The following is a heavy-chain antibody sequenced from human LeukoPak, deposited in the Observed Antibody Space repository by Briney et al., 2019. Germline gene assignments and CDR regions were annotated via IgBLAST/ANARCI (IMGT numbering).Heavy chain of an antibody. CDR3: ARRIVTYYYGSGLDY. Sequence: GGSLRLSCAASGFTYSSYWMSWVRQAPGKGLEWVANIKQDESEEYYVDSVKGRFTISRDNAKNSLYLQMNSLRAEDTAVYFCARRIVTYYYGSGLDYWGQGTQVTVS. V-gene: IGHV3-7*01. CDR2: IKQDESEE. J-gene: IGHJ4*02. CDR1: GFTYSSYW. D-gene: IGHD3-10*01.